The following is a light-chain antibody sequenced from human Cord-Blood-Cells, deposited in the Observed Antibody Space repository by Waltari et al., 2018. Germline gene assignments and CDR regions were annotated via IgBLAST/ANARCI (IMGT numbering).Light chain of an antibody. V-gene: IGKV1-39*01. Sequence: IQMTQSPSSLSASVGDRVTITCRASQSISSYLNWYQQKPGKAPKLLIYAASSWQSGVPSRFSGSGSGTEFTLTISSLQPEDFATYYCQQSYSTPWTFGQGTKVEIK. CDR3: QQSYSTPWT. CDR2: AAS. CDR1: QSISSY. J-gene: IGKJ1*01.